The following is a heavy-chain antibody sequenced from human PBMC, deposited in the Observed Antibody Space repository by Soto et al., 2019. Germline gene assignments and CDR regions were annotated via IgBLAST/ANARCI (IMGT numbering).Heavy chain of an antibody. V-gene: IGHV1-46*01. J-gene: IGHJ4*02. Sequence: ASVKVSCKASGYTFTIYYIQWLRQAPGQGLEWMGIINPRSDSTTYAQKFQGRVTMTKDTSTSTVLLELTSLRSEDTAVYYCARDRLGASSRLDYWGQGTLVTVS. CDR3: ARDRLGASSRLDY. CDR2: INPRSDST. CDR1: GYTFTIYY. D-gene: IGHD1-26*01.